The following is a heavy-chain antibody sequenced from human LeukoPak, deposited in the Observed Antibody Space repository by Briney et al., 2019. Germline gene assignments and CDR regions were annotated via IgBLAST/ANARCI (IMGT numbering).Heavy chain of an antibody. Sequence: SVKVSCKASGGTFSTYAISWVRQAPGQGLEWMGRIIPVLTMTNYAQTFQGRVTITADESTSTAYTELTGLRSEDTAVYFCARGSRGFWYFDLWGRGTLVSVSS. CDR3: ARGSRGFWYFDL. V-gene: IGHV1-69*04. J-gene: IGHJ2*01. CDR1: GGTFSTYA. D-gene: IGHD3-10*01. CDR2: IIPVLTMT.